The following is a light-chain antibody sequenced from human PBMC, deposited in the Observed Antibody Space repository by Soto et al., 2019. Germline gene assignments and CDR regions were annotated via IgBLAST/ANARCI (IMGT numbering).Light chain of an antibody. Sequence: EIVLTQSPGTLSLSPGERATLSCRASQSLTSSYLAWYQQKPGQAPRLPIYGAPSRDTGIPDRFSGDGSGTDFTLTISRLEPEDFAVYNCQQYESSPPSYTFGQGTKLEIK. CDR2: GAP. CDR3: QQYESSPPSYT. J-gene: IGKJ2*01. CDR1: QSLTSSY. V-gene: IGKV3-20*01.